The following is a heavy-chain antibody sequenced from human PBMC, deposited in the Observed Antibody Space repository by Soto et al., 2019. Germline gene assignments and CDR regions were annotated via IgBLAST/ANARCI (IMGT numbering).Heavy chain of an antibody. J-gene: IGHJ6*03. Sequence: QDQLVQSGVEVKKPGASVKVSCKASGYSFTNYGITWVRQAPGQGVEWMGWISAYNGNTNYAQKFQGRVTMTTDASTSTAYLELRSLRSDDTAVYYCARDRGVAPPVAGNTHYYYYMDVWGKGTTGTVSS. CDR3: ARDRGVAPPVAGNTHYYYYMDV. D-gene: IGHD6-19*01. CDR2: ISAYNGNT. V-gene: IGHV1-18*01. CDR1: GYSFTNYG.